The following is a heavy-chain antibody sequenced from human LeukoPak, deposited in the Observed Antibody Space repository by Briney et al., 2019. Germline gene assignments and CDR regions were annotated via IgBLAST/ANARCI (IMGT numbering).Heavy chain of an antibody. V-gene: IGHV1-2*02. CDR3: ARAPSGDYGDFGLDY. J-gene: IGHJ4*02. CDR1: GYTFTGYY. CDR2: INPNSGGT. D-gene: IGHD4-17*01. Sequence: ASVKVSCKASGYTFTGYYMHWVRQAPGQGLEWMGWINPNSGGTNYAQKFQGRVTMTRDTSISTAYMELSSLRSEDMAVYYCARAPSGDYGDFGLDYWGQGTLVTVSS.